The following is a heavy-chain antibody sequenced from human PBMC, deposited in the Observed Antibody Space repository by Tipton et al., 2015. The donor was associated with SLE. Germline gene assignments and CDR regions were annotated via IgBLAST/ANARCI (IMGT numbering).Heavy chain of an antibody. CDR3: ASGMAPRAMNGDSIYFFNLAV. V-gene: IGHV1-46*01. CDR1: GYTFTSYY. J-gene: IGHJ6*03. Sequence: QVQLVQSGAEVKKPGASVKVSCKASGYTFTSYYMHWVRQAPGQGLEWMGIINPSGGSTSYAQKFQGRVTMTRDTSTSTVYMELSSLRSEDTAVQYCASGMAPRAMNGDSIYFFNLAVWRKGTTVTVSS. D-gene: IGHD2-21*01. CDR2: INPSGGST.